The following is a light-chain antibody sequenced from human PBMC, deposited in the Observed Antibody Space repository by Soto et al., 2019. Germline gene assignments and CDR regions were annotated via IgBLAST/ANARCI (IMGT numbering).Light chain of an antibody. CDR2: GTS. J-gene: IGKJ1*01. Sequence: EIVLTQSPGTLSLYPGETATLSCRASQSVGSSYLAWYQRKPGQAPRLLIYGTSSRATGIPDRFSGSGSGTDFGLTISRLEPEDLAGYYCQQYGRSPTFGQGTKVESK. V-gene: IGKV3-20*01. CDR1: QSVGSSY. CDR3: QQYGRSPT.